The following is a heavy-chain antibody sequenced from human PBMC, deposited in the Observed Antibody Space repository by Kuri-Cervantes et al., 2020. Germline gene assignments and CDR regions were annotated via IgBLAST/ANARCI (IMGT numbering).Heavy chain of an antibody. Sequence: SETLSLTCTVSGGSISSSSYYWGWIRQPPGKGLEWIGEINHSGSTNYNPSLKSRVTISVDTSKNQFSLKLSSVTAADTAVYYCARAQRGTIRYYFYYMAVWGKGTTVTVSS. V-gene: IGHV4-39*07. CDR2: INHSGST. D-gene: IGHD5-24*01. J-gene: IGHJ6*03. CDR3: ARAQRGTIRYYFYYMAV. CDR1: GGSISSSSYY.